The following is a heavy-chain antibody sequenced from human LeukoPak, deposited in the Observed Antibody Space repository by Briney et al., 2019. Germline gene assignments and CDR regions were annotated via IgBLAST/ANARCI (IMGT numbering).Heavy chain of an antibody. Sequence: GGSLRLSCAASGFIFSNYALMWVRQAPGKGLEWVSSITGRGDETFYADSVKGRFTISRDNAKNSVYLQMNSLRAEDTAVYYCAGSSGWLFDYWGQGTLVAVSS. CDR3: AGSSGWLFDY. CDR2: ITGRGDET. V-gene: IGHV3-23*01. CDR1: GFIFSNYA. J-gene: IGHJ4*02. D-gene: IGHD6-19*01.